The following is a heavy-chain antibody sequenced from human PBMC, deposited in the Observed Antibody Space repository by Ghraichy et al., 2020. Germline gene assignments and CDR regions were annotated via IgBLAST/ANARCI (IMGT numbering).Heavy chain of an antibody. CDR1: GFTFSSYA. CDR3: AKAATTVTTRWFDP. J-gene: IGHJ5*02. Sequence: GGSLRLSCAASGFTFSSYAMSWVRQAPGRGLEWVSTISGAGYNTYYADSVKDRFTISRDNSRNTLYLQMNSLRAEDTAVYYCAKAATTVTTRWFDPWGQGTLVTVSS. V-gene: IGHV3-23*01. D-gene: IGHD4-17*01. CDR2: ISGAGYNT.